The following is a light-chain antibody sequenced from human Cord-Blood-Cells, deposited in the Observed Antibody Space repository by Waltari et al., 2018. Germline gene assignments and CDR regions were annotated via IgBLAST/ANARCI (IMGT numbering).Light chain of an antibody. CDR3: QKYNSAPRT. V-gene: IGKV1-27*01. CDR1: QGISNS. Sequence: DIQMTQSPSSLSASVGDRVTIACRASQGISNSLAWYQQKPGKVPKLLIYAASTLQSGVPSRFSGSGSGADFTLTISSLQPEDVATYYCQKYNSAPRTFGQGTKLEIK. J-gene: IGKJ2*01. CDR2: AAS.